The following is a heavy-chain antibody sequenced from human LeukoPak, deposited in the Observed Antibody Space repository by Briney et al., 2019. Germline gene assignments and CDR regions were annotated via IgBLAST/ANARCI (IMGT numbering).Heavy chain of an antibody. V-gene: IGHV4-34*01. D-gene: IGHD6-13*01. Sequence: SETLSLTCAVYGGSFSGYYWSWIRQPPGKGLEWIGEINHSGSTNYNPSLKSRVTTSVDTSKNQFSLELSSVTAADTAVYYCATGQLVFDYWAREPWSASPQ. CDR1: GGSFSGYY. CDR2: INHSGST. J-gene: IGHJ4*02. CDR3: ATGQLVFDY.